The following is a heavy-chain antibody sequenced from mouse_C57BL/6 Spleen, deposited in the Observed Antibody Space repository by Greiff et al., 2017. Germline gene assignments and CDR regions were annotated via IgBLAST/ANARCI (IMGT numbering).Heavy chain of an antibody. V-gene: IGHV1-82*01. J-gene: IGHJ2*01. CDR2: IYPGDGDT. CDR3: ARSSHYGSSQGSYYFDY. CDR1: GYAFSSSW. D-gene: IGHD1-1*01. Sequence: VQLQQSGPELVKPGASVKISCKASGYAFSSSWMNWVKQRPGKGLEWIGRIYPGDGDTNYNGKCKGKATLTADKSSSTAYMQLRSLTSEDDAVYFCARSSHYGSSQGSYYFDYWGQGTTLTVSS.